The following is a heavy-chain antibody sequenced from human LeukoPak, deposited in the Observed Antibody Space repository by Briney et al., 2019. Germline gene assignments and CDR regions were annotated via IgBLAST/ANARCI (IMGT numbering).Heavy chain of an antibody. CDR2: ISAYNGNT. CDR3: ARTPKVLWFGEFNH. D-gene: IGHD3-10*01. V-gene: IGHV1-18*01. CDR1: GYTFTSYG. J-gene: IGHJ4*02. Sequence: ASVKVSCKASGYTFTSYGISWVRQAPGQGLEWTGWISAYNGNTNYAQKLQGRVTMTTDTSTSTAYMELRSLRSDDTAVYYCARTPKVLWFGEFNHWGQGTLVTVSS.